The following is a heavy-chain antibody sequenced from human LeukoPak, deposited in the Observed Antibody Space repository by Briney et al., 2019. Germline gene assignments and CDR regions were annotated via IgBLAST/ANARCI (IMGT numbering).Heavy chain of an antibody. D-gene: IGHD5-18*01. CDR2: IYYSGST. Sequence: SETLSLTCTVSGGSISSYYWSWIRQPPGKGLEWIGYIYYSGSTNYNPSLKSRVTISVDTSKNQFSLKLSSVTAADTAVYYCARSGYREGADALDIWGQGTMVSVSS. CDR3: ARSGYREGADALDI. CDR1: GGSISSYY. V-gene: IGHV4-59*01. J-gene: IGHJ3*02.